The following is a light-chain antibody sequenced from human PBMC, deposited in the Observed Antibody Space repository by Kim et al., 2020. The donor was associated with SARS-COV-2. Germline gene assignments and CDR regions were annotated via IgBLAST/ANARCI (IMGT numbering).Light chain of an antibody. V-gene: IGLV2-11*01. J-gene: IGLJ3*02. CDR2: DVN. Sequence: QSALSQPRSEFGSPGQSVTISCTGSSSDVGGYNRVSWYQQHPGKAPKLMIYDVNNRPSGVPDRFSGSKSGNAASLTISGLQAEDEADYYCCSFAASFSWVFGRGTQLTVL. CDR1: SSDVGGYNR. CDR3: CSFAASFSWV.